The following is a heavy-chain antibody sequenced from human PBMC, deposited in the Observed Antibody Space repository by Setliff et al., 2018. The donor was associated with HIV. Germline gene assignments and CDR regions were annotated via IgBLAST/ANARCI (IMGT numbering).Heavy chain of an antibody. CDR1: GYTFTNYP. V-gene: IGHV3-30*04. Sequence: GGSLRLSCVASGYTFTNYPMHWVRQAPGKGLEWVAVIAFDGSNKHYADSVKGRFTISRDNSKNTLYLQMNSLRAEDTAVYYCAKERNPYYYDSSGYSWFDSWGQGTLVTV. J-gene: IGHJ5*01. CDR3: AKERNPYYYDSSGYSWFDS. D-gene: IGHD3-22*01. CDR2: IAFDGSNK.